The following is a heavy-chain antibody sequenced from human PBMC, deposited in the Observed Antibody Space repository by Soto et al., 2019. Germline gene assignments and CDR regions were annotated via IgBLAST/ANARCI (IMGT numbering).Heavy chain of an antibody. Sequence: QLQLQESGPGLVKPSETLSLTCTVSGGSISSSSYYWGWIRQPPGKGLEWIGSIYYSGSTYYNPSLKSRVTISVDTSKNQFSLKLSSVTAADTAVYYCARHISGSSSPLRHYYYYGMDVWGQGTTVTVSS. CDR3: ARHISGSSSPLRHYYYYGMDV. CDR2: IYYSGST. J-gene: IGHJ6*02. V-gene: IGHV4-39*01. D-gene: IGHD6-6*01. CDR1: GGSISSSSYY.